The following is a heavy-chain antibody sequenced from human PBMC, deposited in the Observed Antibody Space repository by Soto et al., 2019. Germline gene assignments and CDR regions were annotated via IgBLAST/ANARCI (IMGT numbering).Heavy chain of an antibody. Sequence: QVQLVQSGAEVKKPGSSVKVSCKASGGTFSSYAISWVRQAPGQGLEWMGGIIPIFGTANYAQKFQGRVTITADESTSTAYMELSSLRSEDTAVYYCASRLLSGWPVEGYGMDVWGQGTTVTVSS. CDR1: GGTFSSYA. V-gene: IGHV1-69*01. CDR3: ASRLLSGWPVEGYGMDV. CDR2: IIPIFGTA. J-gene: IGHJ6*02. D-gene: IGHD6-25*01.